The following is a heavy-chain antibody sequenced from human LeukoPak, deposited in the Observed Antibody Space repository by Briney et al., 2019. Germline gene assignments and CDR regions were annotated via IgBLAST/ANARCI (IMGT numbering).Heavy chain of an antibody. Sequence: GASVKVSCKASGYTFTSYGIIWVRQAPGQGLEWIGWISAHNGNTNYAQKLQGRVTMTRDTSTSTAYMELRSLRSDDTAVYYCTRDFYQDXXNWYDCFDPWGQGTLVTVSS. J-gene: IGHJ5*02. D-gene: IGHD6-13*01. CDR3: TRDFYQDXXNWYDCFDP. CDR2: ISAHNGNT. CDR1: GYTFTSYG. V-gene: IGHV1-18*01.